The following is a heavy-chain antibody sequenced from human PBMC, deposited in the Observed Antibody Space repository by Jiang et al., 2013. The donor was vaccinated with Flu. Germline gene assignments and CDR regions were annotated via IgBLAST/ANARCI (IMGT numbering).Heavy chain of an antibody. D-gene: IGHD5-18*01. J-gene: IGHJ4*02. V-gene: IGHV4-34*01. CDR3: ARQHSYGYVFDY. Sequence: TISVDTSKNQFSLKLSSVTAADTAVYYCARQHSYGYVFDYWGQGTLVTVSS.